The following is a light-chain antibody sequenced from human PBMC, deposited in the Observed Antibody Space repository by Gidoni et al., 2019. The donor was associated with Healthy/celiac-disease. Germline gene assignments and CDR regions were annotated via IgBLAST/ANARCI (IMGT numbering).Light chain of an antibody. CDR1: ALPKQY. J-gene: IGLJ3*02. Sequence: SYELTQPPAVSVSPGQTARITCAGDALPKQYAYWYEQKPGQAPVLVMYKGSGRPSGIPERFSGSSSGTTGTLTISGVQAGDEAGYYCQSADSSGTYGNWVVGGGTKLTVL. CDR3: QSADSSGTYGNWV. V-gene: IGLV3-25*03. CDR2: KGS.